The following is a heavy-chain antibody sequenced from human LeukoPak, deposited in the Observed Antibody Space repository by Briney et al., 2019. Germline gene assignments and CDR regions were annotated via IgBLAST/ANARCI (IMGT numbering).Heavy chain of an antibody. V-gene: IGHV3-21*01. CDR3: ARDPNYDFWSGYLGWFDP. J-gene: IGHJ5*02. D-gene: IGHD3-3*01. CDR1: GFTFSSYS. CDR2: ISSSSSYI. Sequence: GGSLRLSCAASGFTFSSYSMNWVRQAPGKGLEWVSSISSSSSYIYYADSVKGRFTISRDNAKNSLYLQMNSLRAEDTAVYYCARDPNYDFWSGYLGWFDPWGQGTLVTVSS.